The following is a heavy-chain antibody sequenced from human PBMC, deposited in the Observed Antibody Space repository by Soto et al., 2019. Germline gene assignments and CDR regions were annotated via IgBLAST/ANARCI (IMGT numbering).Heavy chain of an antibody. V-gene: IGHV3-15*01. Sequence: EVQLVESGGGLVQPGGSLRLSCTASGFAFSNAWMNWVRQAPGKGLEWVGRIISKTDGGTTDYTAPVKDRFIVSRDDSKNTLFLQMNSLKTEDTAVYYCAAGTGRTDFDYWGQGTLVTVSS. D-gene: IGHD2-2*01. CDR2: IISKTDGGTT. CDR1: GFAFSNAW. CDR3: AAGTGRTDFDY. J-gene: IGHJ4*02.